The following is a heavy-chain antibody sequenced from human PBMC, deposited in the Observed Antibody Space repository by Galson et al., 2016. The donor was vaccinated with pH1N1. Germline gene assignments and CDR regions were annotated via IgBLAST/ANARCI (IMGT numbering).Heavy chain of an antibody. V-gene: IGHV4-30-4*08. CDR2: IYYSGST. CDR1: GGSISSGDYY. Sequence: LSLTCTVSGGSISSGDYYWSWIRQPPGKGLEWIAYIYYSGSTHYNPSLKSRVTISSDMSKNHFSLRLSSVAAADTAMYYCARGIRGSQPDRTYHFDFWGQGALVTVS. CDR3: ARGIRGSQPDRTYHFDF. J-gene: IGHJ4*02. D-gene: IGHD1-26*01.